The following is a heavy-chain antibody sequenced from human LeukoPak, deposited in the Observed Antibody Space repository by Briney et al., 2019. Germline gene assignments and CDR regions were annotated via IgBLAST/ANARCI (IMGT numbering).Heavy chain of an antibody. Sequence: GGSLRLSCAAAGFTFSRSAIHWVRRAPGKGLEWVAVISYDGSDKYYADSVKGRFTISRDNSKNTLYLQMNSLRPEDTAVYYCARASFGTVGATGLDYWGQGTLVTVSS. CDR1: GFTFSRSA. CDR2: ISYDGSDK. CDR3: ARASFGTVGATGLDY. V-gene: IGHV3-30*04. D-gene: IGHD1-26*01. J-gene: IGHJ4*02.